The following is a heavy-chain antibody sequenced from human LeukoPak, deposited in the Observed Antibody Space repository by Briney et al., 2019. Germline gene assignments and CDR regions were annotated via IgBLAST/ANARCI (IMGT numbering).Heavy chain of an antibody. J-gene: IGHJ6*02. CDR3: ARDGDGSTDQTLRGLGVFYYYYNMDV. D-gene: IGHD5-24*01. CDR2: INTDTGNP. CDR1: GYTFTHYA. V-gene: IGHV7-4-1*02. Sequence: GASVKVSCKASGYTFTHYAMNWVRQAPGQGLEWMGWINTDTGNPTYAQGFTGRFVFSLDTSVSTAYLQVSSLKAEDTAVYYCARDGDGSTDQTLRGLGVFYYYYNMDVWGHGASVTVSS.